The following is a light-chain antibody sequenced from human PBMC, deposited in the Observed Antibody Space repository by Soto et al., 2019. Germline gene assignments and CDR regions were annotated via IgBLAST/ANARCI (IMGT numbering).Light chain of an antibody. CDR1: QSISSW. V-gene: IGKV1-5*03. J-gene: IGKJ1*01. CDR2: KAS. CDR3: QQYNNYLWT. Sequence: DIPMTQSPSTLYASVGDRVTITCRASQSISSWLAWYQQKPGKAPKLLIYKASSLESGVPARFSGSGSGTEFTLTISSLQPDDFATYYCQQYNNYLWTFGQGTKVEIK.